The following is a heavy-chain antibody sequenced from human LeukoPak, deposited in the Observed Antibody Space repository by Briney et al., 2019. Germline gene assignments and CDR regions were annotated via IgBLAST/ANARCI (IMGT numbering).Heavy chain of an antibody. V-gene: IGHV3-15*01. CDR2: IKSKTDGGTT. J-gene: IGHJ4*02. CDR3: TTGPYDYGSGTYYH. D-gene: IGHD3-10*01. CDR1: GFTFSNAW. Sequence: GGSLRLSCAASGFTFSNAWMSWVRQAPGKGLEWVGRIKSKTDGGTTDYAAPVKGRFTISGDDSKNTLYVQMNSLKTEDTAVYYCTTGPYDYGSGTYYHWGQGTLVTVSS.